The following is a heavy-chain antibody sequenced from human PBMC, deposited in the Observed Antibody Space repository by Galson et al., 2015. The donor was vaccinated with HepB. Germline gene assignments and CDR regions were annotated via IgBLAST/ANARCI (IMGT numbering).Heavy chain of an antibody. Sequence: SVKVSCKASGYTFTSYGISWVRQAPGQGLEWMGWISAYNGNTNYAQKLQGRVTMTTDTSTSTAYMELRSLRSDDTAVYYCARGAFGWLRPPYFDYWGQGTLVTVSS. CDR1: GYTFTSYG. D-gene: IGHD5-12*01. J-gene: IGHJ4*02. V-gene: IGHV1-18*01. CDR3: ARGAFGWLRPPYFDY. CDR2: ISAYNGNT.